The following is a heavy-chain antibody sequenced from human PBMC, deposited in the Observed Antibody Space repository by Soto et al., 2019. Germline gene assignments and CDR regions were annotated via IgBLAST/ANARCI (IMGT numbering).Heavy chain of an antibody. D-gene: IGHD6-13*01. CDR1: GGSISSGGYY. V-gene: IGHV4-31*03. Sequence: SETLSLTCTVSGGSISSGGYYWSWIRQHPGKGLEWIGYIYYSGSTYYNPSLKSRVTISVDTSKNQFSLKLSSVTAADTAVYYCARFAAGWRHYFDYWGQGTLVTVSS. J-gene: IGHJ4*02. CDR2: IYYSGST. CDR3: ARFAAGWRHYFDY.